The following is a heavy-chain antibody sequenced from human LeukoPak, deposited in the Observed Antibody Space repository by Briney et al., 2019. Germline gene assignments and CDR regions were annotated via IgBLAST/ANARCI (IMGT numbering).Heavy chain of an antibody. J-gene: IGHJ4*02. Sequence: GASVKVSCKASGGTFSTYAISWVRQAPGQGLEWMGGITPILGTANYAQKFQGRVTITADKSTSTAYMELSSLRSEDTAVYYCARGSGYSYGSRYWGQGTLVTVSS. CDR3: ARGSGYSYGSRY. CDR1: GGTFSTYA. D-gene: IGHD5-18*01. V-gene: IGHV1-69*10. CDR2: ITPILGTA.